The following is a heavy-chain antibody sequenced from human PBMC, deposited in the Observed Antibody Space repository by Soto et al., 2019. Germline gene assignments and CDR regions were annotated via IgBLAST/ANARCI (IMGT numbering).Heavy chain of an antibody. J-gene: IGHJ3*02. CDR1: GGSISSGGYY. CDR2: IYYSGST. CDR3: ARDRVTMIVGKAFDI. D-gene: IGHD3-22*01. Sequence: SETRSLTCTVSGGSISSGGYYWSWIRQHPGKGLEWIGYIYYSGSTYYNPSLKSRVTISVDTSKNQFSLKLSSVTAADTAVYYCARDRVTMIVGKAFDIWGQGTMVTVS. V-gene: IGHV4-31*03.